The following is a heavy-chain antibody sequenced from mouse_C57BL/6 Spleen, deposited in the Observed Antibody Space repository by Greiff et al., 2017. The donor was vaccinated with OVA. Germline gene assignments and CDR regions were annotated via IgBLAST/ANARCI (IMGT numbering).Heavy chain of an antibody. Sequence: QVQLQQSGAELVRPGASVTLSCKASGYTFTDYEMHWVKQTPVHGLEWIGAIDPETGGTAYNQKFKGKAILTADKSSSTAYMELRSLTSEDSAVYYCTGSGSSYDAMDYWGQGTSVTVSS. CDR3: TGSGSSYDAMDY. V-gene: IGHV1-15*01. CDR2: IDPETGGT. CDR1: GYTFTDYE. J-gene: IGHJ4*01. D-gene: IGHD1-1*01.